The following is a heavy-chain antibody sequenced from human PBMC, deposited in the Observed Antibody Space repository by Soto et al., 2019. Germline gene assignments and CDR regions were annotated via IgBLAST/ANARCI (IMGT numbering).Heavy chain of an antibody. D-gene: IGHD2-2*01. V-gene: IGHV4-30-2*01. CDR1: GGSISSGGYS. Sequence: QLQLQESGSGLVKPSQTLSLTCAVSGGSISSGGYSWSWIRQPPGKGLEWIGYIYHSGSTYYNPSLQRRVPLTVNRAKNQVSLKLSSVTAADTAVYYCARVPDRWGQGTLVTVSS. CDR3: ARVPDR. CDR2: IYHSGST. J-gene: IGHJ5*02.